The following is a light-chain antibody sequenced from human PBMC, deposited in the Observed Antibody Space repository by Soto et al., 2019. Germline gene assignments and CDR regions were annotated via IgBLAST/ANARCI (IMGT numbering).Light chain of an antibody. CDR2: DAS. CDR1: QSVSSNY. V-gene: IGKV3-11*01. Sequence: EVVLTQSPGTLSLSPGEGATLSCRASQSVSSNYLAWYQQKPGQAPRLLIYDASNRATGIPARFSGSGSGTDFTLTISSLEPEDFAVYYCQQRSNWPLITFGQGTRLEIK. J-gene: IGKJ5*01. CDR3: QQRSNWPLIT.